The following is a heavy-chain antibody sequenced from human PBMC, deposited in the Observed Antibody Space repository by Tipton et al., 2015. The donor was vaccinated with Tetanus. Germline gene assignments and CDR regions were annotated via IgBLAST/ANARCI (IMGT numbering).Heavy chain of an antibody. CDR1: GDSMNRGTYY. CDR2: VYYNGNT. V-gene: IGHV4-39*07. D-gene: IGHD5-18*01. J-gene: IGHJ4*02. Sequence: VKPSETLSLMCSVSGDSMNRGTYYWGWIRQPPGKGLEWLGNVYYNGNTFYNSSLERRITISIDTSKNQFSLKLTSVTAADTAVYYCVRGRGLGAYSFGFEYWGQGAQVIVSS. CDR3: VRGRGLGAYSFGFEY.